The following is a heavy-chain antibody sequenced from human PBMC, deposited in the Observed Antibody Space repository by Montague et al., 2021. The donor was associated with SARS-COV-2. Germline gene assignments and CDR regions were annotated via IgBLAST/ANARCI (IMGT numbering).Heavy chain of an antibody. CDR3: AREIAAAPDY. V-gene: IGHV2-70*11. J-gene: IGHJ4*02. CDR1: GFSLSTSGMC. D-gene: IGHD6-13*01. CDR2: IDWDDDK. Sequence: PALVKPTQTLTLTCTFSGFSLSTSGMCVSWIRQPPGKALEWLARIDWDDDKYYSTYLKTRLTISKDTSKNQVALTMTNMDPVDTATYYCAREIAAAPDYWGQGTMVTVSS.